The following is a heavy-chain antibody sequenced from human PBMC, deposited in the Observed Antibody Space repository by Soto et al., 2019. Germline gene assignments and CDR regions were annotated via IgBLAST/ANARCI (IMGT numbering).Heavy chain of an antibody. V-gene: IGHV1-69*01. Sequence: QVQLVQSGAEVKKPGSSVTVSCKASGGIFSTYAISWLRQAPGQGLEWMGGIIPLFGTPNYAQRFQGRVTINADDSTSTAYMELSRLRSEDTAVYYCARDRDDYGSGNYYNRIDFWGQGTLVTVSS. CDR3: ARDRDDYGSGNYYNRIDF. CDR2: IIPLFGTP. J-gene: IGHJ4*02. D-gene: IGHD3-10*01. CDR1: GGIFSTYA.